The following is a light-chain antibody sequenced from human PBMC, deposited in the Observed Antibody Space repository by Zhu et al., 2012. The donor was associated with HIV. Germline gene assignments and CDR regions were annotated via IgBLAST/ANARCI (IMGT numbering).Light chain of an antibody. J-gene: IGKJ1*01. CDR3: QKXNNALK. CDR2: AAS. CDR1: EDISYY. Sequence: DIQMTQSPSSLSASVGDRVIITCRASEDISYYLAWYQQKPGKVPNLLIYAASSLQSGVPSRFSGSGSGTDFTLTISSLQPEDVATYYCQKXNNALKFGQGTKVEIK. V-gene: IGKV1-27*01.